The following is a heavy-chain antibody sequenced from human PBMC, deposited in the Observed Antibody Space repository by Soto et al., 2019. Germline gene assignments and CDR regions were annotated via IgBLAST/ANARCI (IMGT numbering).Heavy chain of an antibody. CDR3: ARDGITMVRGYFDL. V-gene: IGHV1-69*08. CDR2: IIPILGIA. CDR1: GGTFSSYT. D-gene: IGHD3-10*01. J-gene: IGHJ2*01. Sequence: QVQLVQSGAEVKKPGSSVKVSCKASGGTFSSYTISWVRQAPGQGLEWMGRIIPILGIANYAQKFQGRVTITADKSTSTAYMELSSLRSEATAVYYCARDGITMVRGYFDLWGRGTLVTVSS.